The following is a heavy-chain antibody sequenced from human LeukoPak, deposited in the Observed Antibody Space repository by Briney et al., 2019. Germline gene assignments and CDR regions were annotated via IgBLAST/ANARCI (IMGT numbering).Heavy chain of an antibody. D-gene: IGHD4-17*01. CDR1: GYTFTSYD. J-gene: IGHJ6*03. CDR3: ARGGATTVTTLWGYYYYMDV. CDR2: MNPNSGNT. V-gene: IGHV1-8*02. Sequence: ASVKVSCKASGYTFTSYDINWVRQATGQGLEWMGWMNPNSGNTGYAQKFQGRVTMTRNTSISTAYMELSSLRSEDTAVYYCARGGATTVTTLWGYYYYMDVWGKGTTVTISS.